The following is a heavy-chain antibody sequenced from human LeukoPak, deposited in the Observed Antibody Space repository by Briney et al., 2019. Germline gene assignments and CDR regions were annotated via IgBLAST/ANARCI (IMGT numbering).Heavy chain of an antibody. D-gene: IGHD3-3*01. J-gene: IGHJ6*03. CDR1: GYTFTSYD. V-gene: IGHV1-8*01. CDR3: ARTYYDFWSGSSYYYYYMDV. Sequence: ASVKVSCKASGYTFTSYDINWVRQATGQGLEWMGWMNPNSGNTGYAQKFQGRVTMTRNTSISTAYMELSSLRSEDTAVYYCARTYYDFWSGSSYYYYYMDVWGKGTTVTVSS. CDR2: MNPNSGNT.